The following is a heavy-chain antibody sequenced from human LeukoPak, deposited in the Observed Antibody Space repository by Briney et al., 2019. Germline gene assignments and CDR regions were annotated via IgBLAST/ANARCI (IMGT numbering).Heavy chain of an antibody. J-gene: IGHJ4*02. Sequence: PGGSLRLSCAASGSTFSDYYMSWIRQAPGKGLEWVSYISSSSSYTNYADSVKGRFTISRDNAKNSLYLQMNSLRAEDTAVYYCARGMYSGSYNRYFDYWGQGTLVTVSS. V-gene: IGHV3-11*06. D-gene: IGHD1-26*01. CDR3: ARGMYSGSYNRYFDY. CDR2: ISSSSSYT. CDR1: GSTFSDYY.